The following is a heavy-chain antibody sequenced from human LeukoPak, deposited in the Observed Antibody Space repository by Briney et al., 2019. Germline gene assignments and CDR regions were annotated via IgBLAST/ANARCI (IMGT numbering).Heavy chain of an antibody. CDR1: GFTFSSYS. J-gene: IGHJ4*02. V-gene: IGHV3-48*02. CDR2: ISSSSSTI. Sequence: PGGSLRLSCAASGFTFSSYSMNWVRQAPGKGLEWVSYISSSSSTIYYADPVKGRFTISRDNAKNSLYLQMNSLRDEDTAVYYCARRYCSSGSCYSAVHFDYWGQGTLVTVSS. CDR3: ARRYCSSGSCYSAVHFDY. D-gene: IGHD2-15*01.